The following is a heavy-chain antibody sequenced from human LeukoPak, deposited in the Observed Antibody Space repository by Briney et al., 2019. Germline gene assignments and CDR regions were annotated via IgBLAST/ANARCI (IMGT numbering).Heavy chain of an antibody. V-gene: IGHV3-74*01. D-gene: IGHD4-23*01. J-gene: IGHJ4*02. CDR1: GFIFSNYW. CDR2: SSSDGSST. CDR3: ARDGDSTVDFDY. Sequence: GGSLRLSCVASGFIFSNYWMHWVRQAPGQGLVWVSRSSSDGSSTVYADSVEGRFTISRDNAKNTVYLQMNSLRAEDTALYYCARDGDSTVDFDYWGQGTLVSVSS.